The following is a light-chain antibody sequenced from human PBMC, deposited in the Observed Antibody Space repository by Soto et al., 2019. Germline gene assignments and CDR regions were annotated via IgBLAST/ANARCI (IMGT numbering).Light chain of an antibody. J-gene: IGLJ1*01. V-gene: IGLV2-14*03. CDR2: DAS. CDR1: NKDFGGYEY. Sequence: APGTGFPCKDITISLPRKNKDFGGYEYVSWYQQHPGKAPKRIIYDASDRPSGVSNRFSGSKSGNTASLAIPGLQAEDEAEYYCTSYTTSIPLGVLGTGTKVSDL. CDR3: TSYTTSIPLGV.